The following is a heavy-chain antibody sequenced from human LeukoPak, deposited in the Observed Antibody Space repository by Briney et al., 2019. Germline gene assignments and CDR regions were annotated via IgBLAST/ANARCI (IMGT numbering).Heavy chain of an antibody. CDR1: GYTFTGYY. J-gene: IGHJ4*02. CDR3: ARDLTETMVRGVIRLGLDY. CDR2: INPNSGGT. V-gene: IGHV1-2*02. Sequence: ASVKVSCKASGYTFTGYYMHWVRQAPGQGLEWMGWINPNSGGTNYAQKFQGRVTITRDTSASTAYMELSSLRSEDTAVYYCARDLTETMVRGVIRLGLDYWGQGTLVTVSS. D-gene: IGHD3-10*01.